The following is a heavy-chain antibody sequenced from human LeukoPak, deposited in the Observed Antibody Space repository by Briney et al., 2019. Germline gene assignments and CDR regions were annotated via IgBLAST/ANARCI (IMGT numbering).Heavy chain of an antibody. CDR2: INPNSGGS. CDR3: ASSWLDYDSSGYYSFDY. CDR1: GYTFIGYY. D-gene: IGHD3-22*01. Sequence: ASVKVSCKASGYTFIGYYVHWVRQAPGLGLEWMGWINPNSGGSDYAQNFQGRVTMTRDTSISTAYMELSRLKSDDTAVYYCASSWLDYDSSGYYSFDYWGQGTLVTVSS. V-gene: IGHV1-2*02. J-gene: IGHJ4*02.